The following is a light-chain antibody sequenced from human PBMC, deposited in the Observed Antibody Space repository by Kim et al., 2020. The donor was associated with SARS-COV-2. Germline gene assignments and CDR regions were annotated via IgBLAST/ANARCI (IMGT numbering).Light chain of an antibody. J-gene: IGLJ1*01. V-gene: IGLV2-11*01. Sequence: QSALTQPRSVSGSPGQSVTISCTGTSSDVGGYNYVSWYLQYPGKAPKLMIYDVSKRPSGVPDRFSASKSGNTASLTISGLQAEDEADYYCCSYAGRSTFVFGTGTKVTVL. CDR1: SSDVGGYNY. CDR3: CSYAGRSTFV. CDR2: DVS.